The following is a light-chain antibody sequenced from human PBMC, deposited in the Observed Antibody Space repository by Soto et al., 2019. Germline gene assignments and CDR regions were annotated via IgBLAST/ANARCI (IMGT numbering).Light chain of an antibody. CDR3: VVFVGYGVSV. CDR1: SGSVSTSHY. J-gene: IGLJ2*01. Sequence: QAVVTQEPSLSVSPGGTVTLTCGLSSGSVSTSHYPSWCQQTPGQSPRALIYNSNRRSSGVPDRFSGSFLGNKAALTIPGAQADDDSDYYCVVFVGYGVSVFGGVTKLTVL. V-gene: IGLV8-61*01. CDR2: NSN.